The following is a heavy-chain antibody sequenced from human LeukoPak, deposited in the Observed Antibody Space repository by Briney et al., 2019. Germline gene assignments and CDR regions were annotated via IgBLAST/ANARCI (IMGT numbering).Heavy chain of an antibody. CDR2: ITPLFGVA. Sequence: GASVKVSRKASGGTFSSYDISWVRQAPGQGLEWMGGITPLFGVANYAQKFQGRVTISAVESKSTAYMELRSLRSEDTAVYYCARGWLAETTVVTPYNYWGQGTLVTVSS. CDR3: ARGWLAETTVVTPYNY. CDR1: GGTFSSYD. D-gene: IGHD4-23*01. V-gene: IGHV1-69*13. J-gene: IGHJ4*02.